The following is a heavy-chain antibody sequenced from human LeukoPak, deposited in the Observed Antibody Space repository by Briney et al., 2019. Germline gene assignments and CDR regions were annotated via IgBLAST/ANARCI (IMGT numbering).Heavy chain of an antibody. J-gene: IGHJ5*02. V-gene: IGHV4-30-4*01. D-gene: IGHD6-25*01. CDR1: GGSISSGDYY. Sequence: PSQTLSLTCTVSGGSISSGDYYWSWIRQPPGKGLEWIGFVYYRGNTYYNPSLKSRVTISIDTVKDQFSLRLNSVTAADTAVYYCARVAAHWFDPWGQGTLVTVSS. CDR2: VYYRGNT. CDR3: ARVAAHWFDP.